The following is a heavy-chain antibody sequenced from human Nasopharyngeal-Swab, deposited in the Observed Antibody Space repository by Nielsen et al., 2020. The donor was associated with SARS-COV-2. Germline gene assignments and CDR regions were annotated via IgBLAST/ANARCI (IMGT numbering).Heavy chain of an antibody. CDR2: ICSAGSSL. V-gene: IGHV3-48*03. D-gene: IGHD5-18*01. Sequence: KGLEWISYICSAGSSLSFAVSVKGRFTISRAHAQNSLFLLMNSLRAEDTALYYCAREMGYSYGWDYWGQGTQVTVSS. J-gene: IGHJ4*02. CDR3: AREMGYSYGWDY.